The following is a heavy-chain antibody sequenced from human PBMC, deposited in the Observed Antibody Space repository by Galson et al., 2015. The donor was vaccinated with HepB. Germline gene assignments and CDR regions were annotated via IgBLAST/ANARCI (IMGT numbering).Heavy chain of an antibody. V-gene: IGHV3-30*02. CDR1: GFTFSSYG. D-gene: IGHD3-22*01. Sequence: SLRLSCAASGFTFSSYGMHWVRQAPGKGLEWVAFIRYDGSNKYYADSVKGRFTISRDNSKNTLYLQMNSLRAEDTAVYYCAKEVGHYYDSSGYYASYYYYGMDVWGQGTTVTVSS. CDR3: AKEVGHYYDSSGYYASYYYYGMDV. J-gene: IGHJ6*02. CDR2: IRYDGSNK.